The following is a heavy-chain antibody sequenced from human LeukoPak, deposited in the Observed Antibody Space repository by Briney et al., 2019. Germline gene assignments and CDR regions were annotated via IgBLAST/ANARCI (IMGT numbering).Heavy chain of an antibody. CDR3: ARDYYYDSSGYSMWDY. Sequence: ASVKVSCKASGYTFTSYGISWVRQAPGQGLEWMGWISAYNGNTNYAQKLQGRVTMTTDTSTSTAYMELRSLRSDGTAVYYCARDYYYDSSGYSMWDYWGQGTLVTVSS. CDR1: GYTFTSYG. J-gene: IGHJ4*02. D-gene: IGHD3-22*01. V-gene: IGHV1-18*01. CDR2: ISAYNGNT.